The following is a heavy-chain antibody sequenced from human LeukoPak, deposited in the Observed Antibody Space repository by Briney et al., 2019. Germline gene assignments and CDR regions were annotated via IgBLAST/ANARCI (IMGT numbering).Heavy chain of an antibody. D-gene: IGHD4-17*01. CDR3: AKDKGATLRHGDAFDI. J-gene: IGHJ3*02. V-gene: IGHV3-9*01. CDR2: ISWNSGSI. Sequence: PGRSLRLSCAASGFTFDDYAMHWVRQAPGKGLEWVSGISWNSGSIGYADSVKGRFTISRDNAKNSLYLQMNSLRAEDTALYYCAKDKGATLRHGDAFDIWGQGTMVTVSS. CDR1: GFTFDDYA.